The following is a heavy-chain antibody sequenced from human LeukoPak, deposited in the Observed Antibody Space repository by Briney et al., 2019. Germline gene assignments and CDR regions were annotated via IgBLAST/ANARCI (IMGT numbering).Heavy chain of an antibody. CDR2: ISPSGRNT. CDR3: AKGGSDSSGYYSLYYYYYMDV. Sequence: PGESLRLSCAASGFTFSSYGMSWVRQAPGKGLEWVSAISPSGRNTYCADSVKGRFIISRDNSKNMLYLQMSSLRAEDTAVYYCAKGGSDSSGYYSLYYYYYMDVWGKGTTVTISS. V-gene: IGHV3-23*01. D-gene: IGHD3-22*01. J-gene: IGHJ6*03. CDR1: GFTFSSYG.